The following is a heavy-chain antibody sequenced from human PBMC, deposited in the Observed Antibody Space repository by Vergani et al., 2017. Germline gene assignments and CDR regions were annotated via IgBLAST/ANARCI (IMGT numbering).Heavy chain of an antibody. CDR3: TRQGPCGDGACLHFDH. V-gene: IGHV5-51*01. Sequence: EVMLVQSGAEVKKPGESLKISCKYSESSFISNEIAWVRQMSGKGLQCMGNINPIDSKIAYSPSFQGQAIMSLDKSITTAYLQWRSLKASDTAIYYCTRQGPCGDGACLHFDHWGQGTQVTVSS. CDR2: INPIDSKI. D-gene: IGHD2-21*01. J-gene: IGHJ4*02. CDR1: ESSFISNE.